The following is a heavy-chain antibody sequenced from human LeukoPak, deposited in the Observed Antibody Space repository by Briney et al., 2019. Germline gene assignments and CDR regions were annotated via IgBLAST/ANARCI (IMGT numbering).Heavy chain of an antibody. Sequence: SETLSLTCTVSGGSISSYHWSWVRQPAGKGLEWIGRIYTSGSTNYNPSLKSRVTMLVDTSKNQFSLKLSSVTAADTAVYYCARDRGSYGLDYWGQGTLVTVSS. CDR1: GGSISSYH. D-gene: IGHD1-26*01. J-gene: IGHJ4*02. CDR3: ARDRGSYGLDY. V-gene: IGHV4-4*07. CDR2: IYTSGST.